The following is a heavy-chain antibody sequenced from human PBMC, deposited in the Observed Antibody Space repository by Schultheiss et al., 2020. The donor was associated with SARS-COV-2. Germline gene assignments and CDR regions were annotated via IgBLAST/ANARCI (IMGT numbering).Heavy chain of an antibody. CDR3: ARHAGRIYDYIWGSSHYFDY. J-gene: IGHJ4*02. CDR2: IYYSGST. V-gene: IGHV4-39*01. D-gene: IGHD3-16*01. Sequence: SETLSLTCTVSGGSVSSGSYYWGWIRQPPGKGLEWIGYIYYSGSTYYNPSLKSRVTISVDTSKNQFSLKLSSVTAADTAVYYCARHAGRIYDYIWGSSHYFDYWGQGTLVTVSS. CDR1: GGSVSSGSYY.